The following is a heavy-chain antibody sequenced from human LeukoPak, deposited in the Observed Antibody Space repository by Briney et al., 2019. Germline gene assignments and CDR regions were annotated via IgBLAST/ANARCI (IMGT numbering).Heavy chain of an antibody. CDR1: DYSISSGYY. CDR3: ARHMGPYYYDSSGVDY. Sequence: SETLSLTCAVSDYSISSGYYWGWIRQPPAKGLEWIGSTYHSGSAYYSPSLKSRLTISVDTSKNQFSLKLSSVTAADTAMYYCARHMGPYYYDSSGVDYWGQGTLVTVSS. V-gene: IGHV4-38-2*01. J-gene: IGHJ4*02. CDR2: TYHSGSA. D-gene: IGHD3-22*01.